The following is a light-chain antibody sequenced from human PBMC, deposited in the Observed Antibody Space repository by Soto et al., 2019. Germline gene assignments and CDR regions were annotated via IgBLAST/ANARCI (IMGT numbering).Light chain of an antibody. CDR2: GAS. J-gene: IGKJ1*01. V-gene: IGKV3-20*01. CDR3: QQYGSSAWT. Sequence: ELVLTQSPGTLSLSPGERATLSCRASQSVSSTYLAWYQQKPGQAPRLLIYGASSRATGIPDRFSGSGSGIHFTLTISRLEPEDFAVYYCQQYGSSAWTFGQGTKVEIK. CDR1: QSVSSTY.